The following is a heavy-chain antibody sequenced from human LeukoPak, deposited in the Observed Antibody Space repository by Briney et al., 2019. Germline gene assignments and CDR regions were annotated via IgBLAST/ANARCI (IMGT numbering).Heavy chain of an antibody. CDR1: GGSVSSDY. D-gene: IGHD2/OR15-2a*01. Sequence: PSETLSLTCTVSGGSVSSDYWSWIRQPPGKGLEWIGYIYHTGNSDYNPSLKSRATISLDTSKNQFSLKLTSVTAADTAAYFCARHPFSSPFDYWGQGTLVTVSS. CDR2: IYHTGNS. CDR3: ARHPFSSPFDY. J-gene: IGHJ4*02. V-gene: IGHV4-59*08.